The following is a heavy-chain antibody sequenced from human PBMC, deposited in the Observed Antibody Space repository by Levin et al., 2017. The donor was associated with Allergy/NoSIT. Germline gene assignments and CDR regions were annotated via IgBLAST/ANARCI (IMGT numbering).Heavy chain of an antibody. D-gene: IGHD2-2*01. Sequence: GGSLRLSCAASGFTFSSYAMSWVRKAPGKGLEWVSAISGSGGSTSYADSVKGRFTISRDNSKNTLYLQMNSLRAEDTAVYYCASIPKIVVVPAADSGMDVWGQGTTVTVSS. J-gene: IGHJ6*02. V-gene: IGHV3-23*01. CDR1: GFTFSSYA. CDR2: ISGSGGST. CDR3: ASIPKIVVVPAADSGMDV.